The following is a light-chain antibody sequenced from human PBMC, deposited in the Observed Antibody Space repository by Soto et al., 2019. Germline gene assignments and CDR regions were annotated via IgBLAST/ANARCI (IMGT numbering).Light chain of an antibody. Sequence: QPVLTQSPSASASLGASVKLTCILSSGHSRYDIAWHQQQPGKGPRFLMKVNTEGAHRKGDGMPDRFSGSSSGAERYLIISSLQSEDEADYYCQTWGTGIVVFGGGTKLTVL. CDR3: QTWGTGIVV. V-gene: IGLV4-69*01. CDR1: SGHSRYD. J-gene: IGLJ2*01. CDR2: VNTEGAH.